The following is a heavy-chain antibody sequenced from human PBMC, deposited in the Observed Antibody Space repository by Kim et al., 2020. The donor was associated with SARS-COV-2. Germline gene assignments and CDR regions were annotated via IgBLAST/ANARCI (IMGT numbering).Heavy chain of an antibody. D-gene: IGHD3-16*01. CDR3: ARAFSFGDFDF. V-gene: IGHV3-53*04. CDR1: GFTVTTNY. J-gene: IGHJ4*02. Sequence: GGSLRLSCAASGFTVTTNYMSWVRQAPGKGLEWVSAIYPSGDTYYADSVRGRFTVSRHDSRNTLNLQMTSLRGDDTAVYYCARAFSFGDFDFWGQGTLVAVSS. CDR2: IYPSGDT.